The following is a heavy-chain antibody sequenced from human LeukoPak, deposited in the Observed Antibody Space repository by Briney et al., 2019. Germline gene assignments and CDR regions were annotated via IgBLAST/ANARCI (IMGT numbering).Heavy chain of an antibody. CDR3: AKDLTWNTADY. Sequence: GGSLRLSCVASGFTFSNSWVHWFRQVPGKGLVWVSRIDTDGSTTGYADSVRGRFTISRDNAKNTLYLQMNGLRAEDTAIYYCAKDLTWNTADYWGQGTLVTVSS. J-gene: IGHJ4*02. CDR2: IDTDGSTT. CDR1: GFTFSNSW. D-gene: IGHD1/OR15-1a*01. V-gene: IGHV3-74*01.